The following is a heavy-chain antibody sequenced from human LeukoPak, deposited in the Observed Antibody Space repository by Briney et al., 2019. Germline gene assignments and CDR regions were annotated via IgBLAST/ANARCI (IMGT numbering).Heavy chain of an antibody. Sequence: SQTLSLTCAISGYSVSSNRVTWNWIRQSPSRGLGSLGRTYYRSTWYNDYAVSVRGRITVNPDTSKNQFSLHLNSVTPEDTAVYYCARRLTQYDCFDPWGQGILVTVSS. CDR3: ARRLTQYDCFDP. J-gene: IGHJ5*02. CDR1: GYSVSSNRVT. D-gene: IGHD2-2*01. CDR2: TYYRSTWYN. V-gene: IGHV6-1*01.